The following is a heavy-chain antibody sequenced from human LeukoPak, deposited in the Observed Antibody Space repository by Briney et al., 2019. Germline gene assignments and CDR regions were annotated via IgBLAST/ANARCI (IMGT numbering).Heavy chain of an antibody. CDR1: GYTFTGYY. V-gene: IGHV1-2*02. D-gene: IGHD4-23*01. CDR2: INPNSGGT. Sequence: ASVKVSCKASGYTFTGYYIHWVRQAPGQGLEWMGWINPNSGGTNYAQKFQGRVTMTRDTSISTAYMELSRLRSDDTAVYYCARDRGDYGGNRGGAFDIWGQGTMVTVSS. J-gene: IGHJ3*02. CDR3: ARDRGDYGGNRGGAFDI.